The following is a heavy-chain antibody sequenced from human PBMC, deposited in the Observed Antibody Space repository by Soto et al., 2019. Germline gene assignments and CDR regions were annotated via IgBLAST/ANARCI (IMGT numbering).Heavy chain of an antibody. J-gene: IGHJ4*02. CDR3: ARDLNSKLSSGRYFDY. Sequence: ASVKVSCKASGYTFTSYGISWVRQAPGQGLEWMGWISAYNGNTNYAQKLQGRVTMTTDTSTSTAYMELRSLRSDDTAVYYCARDLNSKLSSGRYFDYWGQGTLVTVSS. V-gene: IGHV1-18*01. CDR2: ISAYNGNT. CDR1: GYTFTSYG. D-gene: IGHD6-19*01.